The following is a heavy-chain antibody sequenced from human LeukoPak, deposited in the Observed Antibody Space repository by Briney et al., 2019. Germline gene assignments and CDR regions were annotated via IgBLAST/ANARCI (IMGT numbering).Heavy chain of an antibody. J-gene: IGHJ4*02. CDR3: ARESGEPMFDY. V-gene: IGHV1-46*01. D-gene: IGHD1-14*01. Sequence: ASVKVSCKASGYTFTSYYMHWVRQAPGQGLEWMGIINPSGGSTSYAQKFQGRVTMTRDMSTSTVYMELSSLRSEDTAVYYCARESGEPMFDYWGQGTLVTVSS. CDR2: INPSGGST. CDR1: GYTFTSYY.